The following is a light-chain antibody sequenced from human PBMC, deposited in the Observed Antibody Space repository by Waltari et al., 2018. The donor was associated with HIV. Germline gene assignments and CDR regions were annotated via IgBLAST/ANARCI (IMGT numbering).Light chain of an antibody. CDR1: ALPMKY. CDR2: KDI. Sequence: YELTQSPSMSVSPGQTARISCSGDALPMKYCFWYQQKPGQAPVLFIYKDIERPSWVPERFSSSSSGTTVILTISGVQAEDEAVYYCQSTDSGGTHVVFGGGTKLTVL. V-gene: IGLV3-25*03. J-gene: IGLJ2*01. CDR3: QSTDSGGTHVV.